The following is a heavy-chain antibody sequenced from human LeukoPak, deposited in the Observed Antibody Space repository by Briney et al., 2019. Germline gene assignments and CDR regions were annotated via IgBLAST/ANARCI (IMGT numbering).Heavy chain of an antibody. D-gene: IGHD2-15*01. CDR3: ARVYCSGGSCYSFLSDY. V-gene: IGHV1-69*01. CDR2: IIPIFGTA. Sequence: SVKVSCKASGGTFSSYAISWVRQAPGQGLEWMGGIIPIFGTANYAQKFQGRVTITADESTSTAYMELNSLRAEDTAVYYCARVYCSGGSCYSFLSDYWGQGTLVTVSS. CDR1: GGTFSSYA. J-gene: IGHJ4*02.